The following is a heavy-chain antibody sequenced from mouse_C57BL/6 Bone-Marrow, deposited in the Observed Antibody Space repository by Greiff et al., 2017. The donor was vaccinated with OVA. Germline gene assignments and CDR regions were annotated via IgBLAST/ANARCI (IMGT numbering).Heavy chain of an antibody. CDR3: TGEMGDY. CDR2: IRLKSDNYAT. J-gene: IGHJ2*01. D-gene: IGHD2-3*01. CDR1: GFTFSNYW. Sequence: DVMLVESGGGLVQPGGSMKLSCVASGFTFSNYWMNWVRQSPETGLEWVAQIRLKSDNYATHYAESVKGRFTISRDDSKSSVYLQMNNLRAEDTGIYYCTGEMGDYWGQGTTLTVSS. V-gene: IGHV6-3*01.